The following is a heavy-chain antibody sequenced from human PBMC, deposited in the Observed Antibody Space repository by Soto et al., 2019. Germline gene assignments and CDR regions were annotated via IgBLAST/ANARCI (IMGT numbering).Heavy chain of an antibody. CDR2: MNAGNGNT. D-gene: IGHD3-3*01. J-gene: IGHJ6*03. CDR3: ARAYYDFWSGYPESYYYYMDV. Sequence: ASVKVSCKASGYTFTSYAMHWVRQAPGQRLEWMGWMNAGNGNTRYAQKFQGRVTMTRNTSISTAYMELSSLRSEDTAVYYCARAYYDFWSGYPESYYYYMDVWGKGTTVTVSS. CDR1: GYTFTSYA. V-gene: IGHV1-3*01.